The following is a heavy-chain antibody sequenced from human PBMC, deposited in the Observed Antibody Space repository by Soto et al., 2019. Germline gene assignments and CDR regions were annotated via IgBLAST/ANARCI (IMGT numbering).Heavy chain of an antibody. CDR2: INHSGST. CDR3: SWGARYCTNGVCSPVYYMDV. D-gene: IGHD2-8*01. J-gene: IGHJ6*03. CDR1: GGSFSGYY. Sequence: PSETLSLTCAVYGGSFSGYYWSWIRQPPGKGLEWIGEINHSGSTNYNPSLKSRVTISVDTSKNQFSLKLSSVTAADTAVYYFSWGARYCTNGVCSPVYYMDVWGKGTTVTVSS. V-gene: IGHV4-34*01.